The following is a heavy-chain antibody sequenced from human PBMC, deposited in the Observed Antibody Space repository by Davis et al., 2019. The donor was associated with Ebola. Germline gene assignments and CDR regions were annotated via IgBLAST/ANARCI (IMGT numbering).Heavy chain of an antibody. Sequence: MPSETLSLTCTVSGGSISSHYWSWVRQPPGKGLEWIADINYNGRTNYNPSLASRVTISIATSKNQFSLNLSSVTAADTAVYYCARVGGDGSSHLEGLDSWGQGTLVTVSS. CDR2: INYNGRT. CDR3: ARVGGDGSSHLEGLDS. D-gene: IGHD3-16*01. J-gene: IGHJ4*02. V-gene: IGHV4-59*11. CDR1: GGSISSHY.